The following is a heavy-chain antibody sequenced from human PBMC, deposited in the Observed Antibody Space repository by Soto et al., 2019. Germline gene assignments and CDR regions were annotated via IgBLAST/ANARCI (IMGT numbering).Heavy chain of an antibody. J-gene: IGHJ4*02. V-gene: IGHV4-59*01. CDR3: ARFSQYGSGSYYDY. Sequence: PSETLSLTCTVSGGSISSYYWSWIRQPPGKGLEWIGYIYYSGSTNYNPSLKSRVTISVDTSKNQFSLKLSSVTAADTAVYYCARFSQYGSGSYYDYWGQGTLVTV. D-gene: IGHD3-10*01. CDR1: GGSISSYY. CDR2: IYYSGST.